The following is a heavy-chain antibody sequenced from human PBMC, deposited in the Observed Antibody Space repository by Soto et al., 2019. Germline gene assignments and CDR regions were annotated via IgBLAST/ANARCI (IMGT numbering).Heavy chain of an antibody. V-gene: IGHV4-39*01. Sequence: PSETLSLTCTVSGGSISSSIYYWGWIRQPPGKGLEWIGSIYYIGSTYYNPSLKSRVTISVDTSKNQFSLKLSSVTAADTAVYYCARLTTGIDYWGQGTLLTVSS. D-gene: IGHD1-1*01. CDR1: GGSISSSIYY. J-gene: IGHJ4*02. CDR3: ARLTTGIDY. CDR2: IYYIGST.